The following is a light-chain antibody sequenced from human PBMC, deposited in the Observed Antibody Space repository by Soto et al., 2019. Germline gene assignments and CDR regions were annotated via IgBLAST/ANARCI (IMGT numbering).Light chain of an antibody. CDR1: ESISSQ. CDR2: GAS. V-gene: IGKV3-15*01. Sequence: EVALTQSPATLSVAPGERATLSCRARESISSQLAWYQKKPGQAPRLLISGASTRATVVPARFSGGWSRTEFTLTISRLQSEDFAVYYCQQYNKWPITFGQGTRLEIK. J-gene: IGKJ5*01. CDR3: QQYNKWPIT.